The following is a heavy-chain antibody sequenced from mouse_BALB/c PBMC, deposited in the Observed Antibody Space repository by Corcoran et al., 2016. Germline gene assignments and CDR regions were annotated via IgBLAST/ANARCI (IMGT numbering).Heavy chain of an antibody. J-gene: IGHJ4*01. V-gene: IGHV9-3-1*01. Sequence: QIQLVQSGPELKKPGETVKISCKASGYTLTNYGMKWVKQATGKGLKWMGWINTYAGEPTYADDFKGRFAFSLETSASTAYLQINNLKNEDTSTYFCAREPYAMDYWGQGTSVTVSS. CDR2: INTYAGEP. CDR3: AREPYAMDY. CDR1: GYTLTNYG.